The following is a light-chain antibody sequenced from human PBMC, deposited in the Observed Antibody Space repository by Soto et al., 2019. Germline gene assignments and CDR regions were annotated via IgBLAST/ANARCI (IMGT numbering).Light chain of an antibody. CDR1: SGHSTYA. V-gene: IGLV4-69*01. CDR3: RTWGTGFVL. CDR2: LNSDGSH. Sequence: QPVLTQSPSASASLGASVKLTCTLSSGHSTYAIAWHQQQPEKGPRYLMKLNSDGSHRKGDGIPDRFSGSSSGAERYLTISSLQSDDEADYYCRTWGTGFVLFGGGTKLTVL. J-gene: IGLJ2*01.